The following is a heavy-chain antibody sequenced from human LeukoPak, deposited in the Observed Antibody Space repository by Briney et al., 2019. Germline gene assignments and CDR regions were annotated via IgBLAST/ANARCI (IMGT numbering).Heavy chain of an antibody. Sequence: GRSLRLSCAASGFTFSSYAMHWVRQAPGKGLEWVAVISYDGSNKYYADPVKGRFTISRDNSKNTLYLQMNILRAEDTAVYYCAKGGLLAGTTGRSYWGQGTLVTVSS. D-gene: IGHD6-19*01. CDR2: ISYDGSNK. V-gene: IGHV3-30*04. CDR3: AKGGLLAGTTGRSY. J-gene: IGHJ4*02. CDR1: GFTFSSYA.